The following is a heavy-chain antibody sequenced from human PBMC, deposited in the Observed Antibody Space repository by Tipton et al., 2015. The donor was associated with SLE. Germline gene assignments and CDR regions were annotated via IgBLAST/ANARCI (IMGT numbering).Heavy chain of an antibody. J-gene: IGHJ4*02. Sequence: TLSLTCTVSGGSISSYYWSWIRQPPGKGLEWIGYIYYSGSTYYNPSLKSRVTISVDTSKNQFSLKLSSVTAADTAVYYCARYRAAGYFDYWGQGTLVTVSS. CDR2: IYYSGST. D-gene: IGHD6-13*01. CDR3: ARYRAAGYFDY. V-gene: IGHV4-59*08. CDR1: GGSISSYY.